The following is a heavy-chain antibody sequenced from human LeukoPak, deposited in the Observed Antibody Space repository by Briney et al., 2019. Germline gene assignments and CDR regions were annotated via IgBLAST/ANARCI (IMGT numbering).Heavy chain of an antibody. D-gene: IGHD6-19*01. J-gene: IGHJ5*02. Sequence: GGSLRLSCAASGFTFSSYAMHWVRQPPGKGLEWVAVISHDGNTKMYSDSVKGRLTIFRDDSKNTLYLQLNSLRPEDTAMYYCAREITVAGNDRRFDPWGQGTLVSVSS. CDR2: ISHDGNTK. V-gene: IGHV3-30-3*01. CDR1: GFTFSSYA. CDR3: AREITVAGNDRRFDP.